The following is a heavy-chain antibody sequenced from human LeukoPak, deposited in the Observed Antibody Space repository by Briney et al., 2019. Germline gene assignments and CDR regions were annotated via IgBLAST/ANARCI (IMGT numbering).Heavy chain of an antibody. V-gene: IGHV4-30-4*01. CDR3: ARFIDSGYDVFHAFDM. J-gene: IGHJ3*02. D-gene: IGHD5-12*01. CDR2: ISYSGNT. CDR1: GGSINSGDYY. Sequence: SETLSLTCTVSGGSINSGDYYWSWIRQPPGKGLEWIGYISYSGNTYYNPSLKSRLTISVDTSKNQFSLKLSSVTAADTAVYYCARFIDSGYDVFHAFDMWGQGTMVTVSS.